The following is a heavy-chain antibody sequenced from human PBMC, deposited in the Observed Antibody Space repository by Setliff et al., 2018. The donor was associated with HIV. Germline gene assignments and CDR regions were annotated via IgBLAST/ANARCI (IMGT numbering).Heavy chain of an antibody. Sequence: GESLKISCKGSGYSFTTYWIGWVRQMPGKGLEWMGIIYPYDSDTRYSPSFQGQVIISADKSISTAYVQGSGLKASDTAMYYCARRPYYDSWSGHQAFDIWGQGTMVTVSS. CDR1: GYSFTTYW. CDR2: IYPYDSDT. V-gene: IGHV5-51*06. J-gene: IGHJ3*02. CDR3: ARRPYYDSWSGHQAFDI. D-gene: IGHD3-3*01.